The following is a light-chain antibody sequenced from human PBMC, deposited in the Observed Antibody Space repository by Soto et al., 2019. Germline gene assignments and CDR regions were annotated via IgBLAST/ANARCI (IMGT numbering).Light chain of an antibody. CDR1: QSISSW. J-gene: IGKJ2*01. CDR2: DVS. Sequence: DIQMTQSPSTLSASVGDRVTISCRASQSISSWLAWYQQKPGKAPELLIYDVSTLQSGVPSRFSGSGSGTEFTLTISXLXXXXXXXXXXQQXSSXRTFGQGTKVEIK. V-gene: IGKV1-5*01. CDR3: QQXSSXRT.